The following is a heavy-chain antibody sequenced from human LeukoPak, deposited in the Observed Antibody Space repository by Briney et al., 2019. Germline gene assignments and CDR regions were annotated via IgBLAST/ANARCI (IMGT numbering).Heavy chain of an antibody. D-gene: IGHD3-10*01. V-gene: IGHV4-59*12. J-gene: IGHJ4*02. CDR3: ARDPMVRGVTGFDY. CDR2: IYYSGGT. CDR1: GGSISSYY. Sequence: PSETLSLTCTVSGGSISSYYWSWIRQPPGKGLEWIGYIYYSGGTNYNPSLKSRVTISVDTSKNQFSLKLSSVTAADTAVYYCARDPMVRGVTGFDYWGQGTLVTVSS.